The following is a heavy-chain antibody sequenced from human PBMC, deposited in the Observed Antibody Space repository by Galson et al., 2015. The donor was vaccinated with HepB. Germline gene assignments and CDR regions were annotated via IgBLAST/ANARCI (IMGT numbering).Heavy chain of an antibody. CDR2: LWYDGSNK. J-gene: IGHJ6*02. V-gene: IGHV3-33*01. Sequence: SLRLSCAASGFSFSSYGFHWVRQAPGKGLEWVAVLWYDGSNKNYADSVKGRFTISRDNFKNTLYLQMNSLRAEDTAVYYCARDLGVVAYYLGMDVWGHGTTVTVSS. CDR1: GFSFSSYG. CDR3: ARDLGVVAYYLGMDV. D-gene: IGHD2-21*01.